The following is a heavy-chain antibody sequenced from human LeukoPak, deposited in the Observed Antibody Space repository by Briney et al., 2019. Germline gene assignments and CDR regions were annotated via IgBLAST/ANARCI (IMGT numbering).Heavy chain of an antibody. D-gene: IGHD6-13*01. V-gene: IGHV1-18*01. CDR1: GYTFTSYD. CDR3: TRDHLAAAGSDAFDI. CDR2: ISPYNDNT. Sequence: ASVKVSCKASGYTFTSYDINWVRQATGQELEWMGWISPYNDNTKYAQKFQGRLTVTIDTSTTTAYMDLRSLRSDDTAVYYCTRDHLAAAGSDAFDIWGQGTMVTVSS. J-gene: IGHJ3*02.